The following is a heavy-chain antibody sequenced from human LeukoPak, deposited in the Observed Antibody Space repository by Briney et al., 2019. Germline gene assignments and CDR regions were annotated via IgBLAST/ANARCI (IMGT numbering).Heavy chain of an antibody. D-gene: IGHD3-22*01. CDR1: GFTFSSYG. Sequence: GRFLRLSCAASGFTFSSYGMHWVRQAPGKGLEWVAVISYDGSNKYYADSVKGRFTISRDNSKNTLYLQMNSLRAEDTAVYYCAKTFTDSSGYPDYYYYMDVWGKGPRSPSP. CDR3: AKTFTDSSGYPDYYYYMDV. CDR2: ISYDGSNK. V-gene: IGHV3-30*18. J-gene: IGHJ6*03.